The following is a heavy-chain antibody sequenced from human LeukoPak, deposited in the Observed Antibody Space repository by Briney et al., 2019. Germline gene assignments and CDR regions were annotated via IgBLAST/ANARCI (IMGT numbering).Heavy chain of an antibody. CDR3: ARVGCSGGSCYGSRGAFDI. J-gene: IGHJ3*02. V-gene: IGHV4-34*01. Sequence: SETLSLTCAVYGGSFSGYYWSWIRQPPGKGLEWIGEINHSGSTNYNPSLKSRVTISVDTSKNRFSLKLSSVTAADTAVYYCARVGCSGGSCYGSRGAFDIWGQGTMVTVSS. D-gene: IGHD2-15*01. CDR2: INHSGST. CDR1: GGSFSGYY.